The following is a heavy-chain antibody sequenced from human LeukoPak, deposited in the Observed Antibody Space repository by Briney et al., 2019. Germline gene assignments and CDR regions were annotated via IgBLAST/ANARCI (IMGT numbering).Heavy chain of an antibody. Sequence: PGGSLRLSCAASGFTFSSYSMNWVRQAPGKGLEWVANIKQDGSEKHYVDSVKGRFTISRDNAKNSLYLEMNSLRAEDTAVYYCGRDSLSYDREWAVGYFDYWGQGTLVTVSS. CDR3: GRDSLSYDREWAVGYFDY. V-gene: IGHV3-7*01. D-gene: IGHD3-10*01. CDR2: IKQDGSEK. CDR1: GFTFSSYS. J-gene: IGHJ4*02.